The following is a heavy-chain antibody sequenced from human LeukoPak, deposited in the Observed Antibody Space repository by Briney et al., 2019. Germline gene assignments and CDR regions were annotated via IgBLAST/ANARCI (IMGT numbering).Heavy chain of an antibody. Sequence: PGGSLRLSCAASGITFSSLWMSWFRQAPSKGLEWVADIKHDGSEEHYVASVKGRFTISRDNAKLYLQMNSLRAEDTAMYYCARVRIGGYCGGDCYSPDYWGQGTLVTVSS. D-gene: IGHD2-21*02. J-gene: IGHJ4*02. CDR3: ARVRIGGYCGGDCYSPDY. V-gene: IGHV3-7*01. CDR1: GITFSSLW. CDR2: IKHDGSEE.